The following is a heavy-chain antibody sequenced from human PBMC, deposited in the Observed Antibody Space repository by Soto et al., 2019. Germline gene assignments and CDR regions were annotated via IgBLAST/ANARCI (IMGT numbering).Heavy chain of an antibody. J-gene: IGHJ6*02. CDR1: GYSFTSYW. CDR2: IYPGDSDT. D-gene: IGHD2-8*01. CDR3: ARGSARDLIYYYYGMDV. V-gene: IGHV5-51*01. Sequence: GESRKISCKGSGYSFTSYWIGWVRQMPGKGLEWMGIIYPGDSDTRYSPSFQGQVTISADKSISTAYLQWSSLKASDTAMYYCARGSARDLIYYYYGMDVWGQGTTVTVSS.